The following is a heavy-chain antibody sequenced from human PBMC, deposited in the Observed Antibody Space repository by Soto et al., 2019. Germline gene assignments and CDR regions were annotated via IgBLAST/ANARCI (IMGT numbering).Heavy chain of an antibody. CDR3: ARDQSVTGTTFEYYYYGMDV. Sequence: SVKVSCKASGGTFSSYAISWVRQAPGQGLEWMGGIIPIFGTANYAQKFQGRVTITADESTSTAYMELSSLRSEDTAVYYCARDQSVTGTTFEYYYYGMDVWGQGTTVTVSS. J-gene: IGHJ6*02. D-gene: IGHD1-7*01. CDR2: IIPIFGTA. V-gene: IGHV1-69*13. CDR1: GGTFSSYA.